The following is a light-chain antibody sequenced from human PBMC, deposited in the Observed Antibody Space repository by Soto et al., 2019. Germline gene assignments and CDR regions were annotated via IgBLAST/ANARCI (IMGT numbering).Light chain of an antibody. Sequence: EIVLTQSPGTLSLSPGEGATLSCRASQSVSSSHLAWYQQKAGQAPRLLIHAASSRATGIPDRFSGSGSGTDFTLTITRLEPEDFAVYYCQQRSNWPPITFGQGTRLEIK. J-gene: IGKJ5*01. CDR1: QSVSSSH. V-gene: IGKV3D-20*02. CDR3: QQRSNWPPIT. CDR2: AAS.